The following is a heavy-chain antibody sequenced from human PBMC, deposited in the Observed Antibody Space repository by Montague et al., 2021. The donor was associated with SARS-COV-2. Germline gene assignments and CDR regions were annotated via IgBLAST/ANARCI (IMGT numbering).Heavy chain of an antibody. D-gene: IGHD3-22*01. Sequence: SETLSLTCVVSGDSISTDNWWTWVRLPPGKGLEWVGGIYHTGSTKYKPSLKSRVTISVDTSKNQFSLKLSSVTVADTAVYYCARGTKRVFTYDYDSSGYASDYWGQGTLVTVSS. CDR1: GDSISTDNW. CDR3: ARGTKRVFTYDYDSSGYASDY. J-gene: IGHJ4*02. CDR2: IYHTGST. V-gene: IGHV4-4*02.